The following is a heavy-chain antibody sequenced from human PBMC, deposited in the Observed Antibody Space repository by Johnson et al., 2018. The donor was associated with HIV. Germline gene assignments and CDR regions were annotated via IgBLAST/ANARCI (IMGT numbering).Heavy chain of an antibody. CDR2: IYSGGTT. CDR3: ARESANSGRYSGAFDV. J-gene: IGHJ3*01. D-gene: IGHD1-26*01. Sequence: VQLVESGGGLIQPGGSLRLSCAASGFTVSSNYMSWVRQAPGKGLEWVSVIYSGGTTYYADSVKGLFTISRDNSKNTLYLQMNSLRAEDTAVYYCARESANSGRYSGAFDVWGQGTMVIVSS. V-gene: IGHV3-53*01. CDR1: GFTVSSNY.